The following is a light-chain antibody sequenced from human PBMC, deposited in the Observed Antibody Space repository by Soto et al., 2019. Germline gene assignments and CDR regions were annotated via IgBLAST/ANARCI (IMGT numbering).Light chain of an antibody. Sequence: RLTQSPSSLSASVGDTVTISCRASQDISTYLAWYQHKPGKAPTLLIFGASSLHNGAPPRFAGSGSGSEFTLTINRLQPDDFATYYCQHYTLYSAPFGQGTRV. CDR3: QHYTLYSAP. CDR1: QDISTY. CDR2: GAS. J-gene: IGKJ5*01. V-gene: IGKV1-5*01.